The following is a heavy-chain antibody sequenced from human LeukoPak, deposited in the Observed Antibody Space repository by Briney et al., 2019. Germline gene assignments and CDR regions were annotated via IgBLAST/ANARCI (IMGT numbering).Heavy chain of an antibody. D-gene: IGHD1-26*01. J-gene: IGHJ5*02. Sequence: SETLSLTCIVSGDSVTTDYWSWIRQPPGKGLEWIGYISFSGSTNYNPSLKSRVTMSVDSSKNVFSLRLSPVTAADTAVYYCARDRTYSGSYYSWFDPWGQGTLVTVSS. CDR1: GDSVTTDY. CDR3: ARDRTYSGSYYSWFDP. V-gene: IGHV4-59*02. CDR2: ISFSGST.